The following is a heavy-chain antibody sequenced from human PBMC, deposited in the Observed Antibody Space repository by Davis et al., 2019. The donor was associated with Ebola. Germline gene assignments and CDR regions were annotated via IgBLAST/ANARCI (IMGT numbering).Heavy chain of an antibody. CDR2: ISYDGSNK. CDR3: ARETDGMDG. CDR1: GFTFTSHA. V-gene: IGHV3-30*04. J-gene: IGHJ6*04. Sequence: GESLKISCTASGFTFTSHAMHWVRQAPGKGLEWVAVISYDGSNKYYADSVKGRFTISRDNSKNTQYLQMNSLRRDDTAVYYCARETDGMDGWGKGTTVTVSS.